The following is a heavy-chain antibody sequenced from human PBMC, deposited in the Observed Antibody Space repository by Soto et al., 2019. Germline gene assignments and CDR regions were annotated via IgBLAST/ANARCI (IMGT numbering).Heavy chain of an antibody. CDR3: ARSYYKILTGYYS. CDR2: INYRGAT. V-gene: IGHV4-34*02. D-gene: IGHD3-9*01. Sequence: QVHLQQWGTGLLQPSETLALDCADSDGVISVYSWGWIRQPPCQGPEWIGEINYRGATTYNPSLKVRISLFDYTPRSRCSLSLTSVTAADTAVYYCARSYYKILTGYYSWGQVILVSVSS. CDR1: DGVISVYS. J-gene: IGHJ4*02.